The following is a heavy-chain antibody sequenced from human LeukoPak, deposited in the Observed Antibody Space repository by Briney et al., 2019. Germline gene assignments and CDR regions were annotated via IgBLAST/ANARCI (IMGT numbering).Heavy chain of an antibody. J-gene: IGHJ4*02. D-gene: IGHD3-22*01. CDR1: GFTFSSYA. V-gene: IGHV3-23*01. CDR2: ISGSGGST. CDR3: AKDPSGYYDSSGYSHYFDY. Sequence: GGSLRLSCAASGFTFSSYAMSWVRQAPGKGLEWVSAISGSGGSTYYADSVKGQFTISRDNSKNTLYLQMNSLRAEDTAVYYCAKDPSGYYDSSGYSHYFDYWGQGTLVTVSS.